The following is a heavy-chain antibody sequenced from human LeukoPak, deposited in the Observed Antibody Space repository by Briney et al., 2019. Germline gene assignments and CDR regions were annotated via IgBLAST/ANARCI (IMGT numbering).Heavy chain of an antibody. D-gene: IGHD2-2*01. J-gene: IGHJ4*02. CDR2: IYHSGST. Sequence: PSETLSLTCAVSGGSISSGGYSWSWIRQPPGKGLEWIGYIYHSGSTYYNPSLKSRVTISVDRSRNQFSLKLSSVTAADTAVYYCARGRSRGYFDYWGQGTLVTVSS. V-gene: IGHV4-30-2*01. CDR1: GGSISSGGYS. CDR3: ARGRSRGYFDY.